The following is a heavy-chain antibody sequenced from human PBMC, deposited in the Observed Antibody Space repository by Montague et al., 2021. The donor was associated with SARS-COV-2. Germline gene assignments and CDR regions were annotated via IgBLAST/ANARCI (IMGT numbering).Heavy chain of an antibody. Sequence: QSGAEVKKPGESLRISCKGSGYSFTSYWISWVRQMPGKGLEWIGEVTHRGNTNYNPSLKSPVTISLDTSNNHFSLKLSSVTAADTAVYYCARGPLHGVAADTPFDLWGQGTLVTVSS. CDR3: ARGPLHGVAADTPFDL. CDR1: GYSFTSYW. CDR2: VTHRGNT. V-gene: IGHV5-10-1*01. D-gene: IGHD2-15*01. J-gene: IGHJ4*02.